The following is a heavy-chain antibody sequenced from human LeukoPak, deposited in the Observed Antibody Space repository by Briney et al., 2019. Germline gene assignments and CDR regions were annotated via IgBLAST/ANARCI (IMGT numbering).Heavy chain of an antibody. CDR3: ARDSSLFEPDY. CDR1: GYTFTSYG. CDR2: ISAYNGNT. V-gene: IGHV1-18*01. D-gene: IGHD2-2*01. Sequence: ASVKVSCKASGYTFTSYGISWVRQAPGQGLEWMGWISAYNGNTNYAQKLQGRVTMTTDTSTSTAHMELRSLRSDDTAVYYCARDSSLFEPDYWGQGTLVTVSS. J-gene: IGHJ4*02.